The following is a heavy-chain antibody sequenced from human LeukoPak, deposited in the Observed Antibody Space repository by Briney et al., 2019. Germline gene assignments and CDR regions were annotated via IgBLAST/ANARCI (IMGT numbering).Heavy chain of an antibody. CDR3: ARAPNRVQNWVDC. Sequence: PGGSLRLSCAASGFTLSRYWMSWVRQAPGKGLEWVANMKEDGSEKYYVDSVKGRFTISRDNAKNSLYLQMNSLRAEDMAVYYCARAPNRVQNWVDCWGQGTLVTVSS. J-gene: IGHJ4*02. CDR1: GFTLSRYW. D-gene: IGHD7-27*01. V-gene: IGHV3-7*01. CDR2: MKEDGSEK.